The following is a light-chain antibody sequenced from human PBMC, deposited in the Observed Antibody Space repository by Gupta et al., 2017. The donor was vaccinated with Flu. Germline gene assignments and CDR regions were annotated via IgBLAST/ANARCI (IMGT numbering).Light chain of an antibody. J-gene: IGKJ2*03. CDR2: GAS. CDR1: QSVSSN. Sequence: DIVMTQSPATLSVSPGERATLSCRASQSVSSNLAWYQQKPGQAPRLLIYGASTRATGIPARFSGSGSGTEFTLTISSLQSEDVAVYYCQQYNNWPPGNSFGQGTKLEIK. V-gene: IGKV3-15*01. CDR3: QQYNNWPPGNS.